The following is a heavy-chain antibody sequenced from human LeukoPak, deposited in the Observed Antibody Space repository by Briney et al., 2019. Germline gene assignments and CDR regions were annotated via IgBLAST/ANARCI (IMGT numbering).Heavy chain of an antibody. Sequence: SETLSLTCTVSGGTISEYHWTWIRQPPGKGLGWIGYIYYSGSTYYNPSLKSRVTISVDTSKNQFSLKLSSVTAADTAVYYCAREPASNYDSSGYTIDYWGQGTLVTVSS. V-gene: IGHV4-59*12. CDR2: IYYSGST. CDR3: AREPASNYDSSGYTIDY. J-gene: IGHJ4*02. CDR1: GGTISEYH. D-gene: IGHD3-22*01.